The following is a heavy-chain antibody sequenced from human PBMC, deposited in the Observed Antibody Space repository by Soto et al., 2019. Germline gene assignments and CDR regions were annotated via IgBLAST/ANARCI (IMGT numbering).Heavy chain of an antibody. V-gene: IGHV1-46*01. CDR3: ARALASMKTITHDSNGTTSLFDY. D-gene: IGHD1-1*01. CDR2: LNPNGGSP. Sequence: ASVKVSCKASGYTFTSYYVHWVRQAPGQGLEWMGLLNPNGGSPSLAQKFQARVTMTRDMSTSTVYMGLSSLRSEDTAVYYCARALASMKTITHDSNGTTSLFDYWGQGTLVTVSS. J-gene: IGHJ4*02. CDR1: GYTFTSYY.